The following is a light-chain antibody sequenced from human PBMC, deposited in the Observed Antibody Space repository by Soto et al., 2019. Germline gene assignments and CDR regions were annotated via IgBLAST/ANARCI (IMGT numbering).Light chain of an antibody. CDR3: HQYGSSPFA. Sequence: EIVLTQSPGTLSWSPGEGGTLSCRASQSVGSNYLAWYQQKPGQAPRLLIYGASTRATGIPDRFSGSGSGTDFALTISRLEPEDFAVYYCHQYGSSPFAFGPGTIVDIK. CDR1: QSVGSNY. CDR2: GAS. V-gene: IGKV3-20*01. J-gene: IGKJ3*01.